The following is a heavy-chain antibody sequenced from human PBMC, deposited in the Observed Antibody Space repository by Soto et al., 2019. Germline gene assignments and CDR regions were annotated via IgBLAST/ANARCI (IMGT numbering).Heavy chain of an antibody. V-gene: IGHV4-31*03. D-gene: IGHD3-22*01. CDR1: GGSISSGGYY. Sequence: SETLSLTCTVAGGSISSGGYYWSWIRQHPGKGLEWIGYIYHSGSTNYNPSLKSRVTISVDTSKNQFSLKLSSVTAADTAVYYCARTDSSGYYQSPGKSYFDYWGQGALVTVSS. CDR2: IYHSGST. J-gene: IGHJ4*02. CDR3: ARTDSSGYYQSPGKSYFDY.